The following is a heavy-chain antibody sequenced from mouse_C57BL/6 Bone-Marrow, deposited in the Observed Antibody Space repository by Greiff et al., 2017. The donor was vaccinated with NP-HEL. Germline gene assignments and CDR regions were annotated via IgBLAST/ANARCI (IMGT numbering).Heavy chain of an antibody. Sequence: DVMLVESGGDLVKPGGSLKLSCAASGFTFSSYGMSWVRQTPDKRLEWVATISSGGSYTYYPDSVKGRFTISRDNAKNTLYLQMSSLKSEDTAMYYCARRRYAMDYWGQGTSVTVSS. J-gene: IGHJ4*01. CDR1: GFTFSSYG. CDR3: ARRRYAMDY. V-gene: IGHV5-6*02. CDR2: ISSGGSYT.